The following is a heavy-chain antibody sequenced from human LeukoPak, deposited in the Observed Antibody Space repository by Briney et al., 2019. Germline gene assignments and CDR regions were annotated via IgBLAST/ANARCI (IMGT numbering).Heavy chain of an antibody. Sequence: GGSLRLSCAASGFTFSSYAMHWVRQAPGKGLEWVAVISYDGSNKYYADSVKGRFTISRDNSKNTLYLQMNSLRAEDTAVYYCARVGVAWDIVVVPAAGYFRHWGQGTLVTVSS. CDR2: ISYDGSNK. V-gene: IGHV3-30*04. CDR1: GFTFSSYA. CDR3: ARVGVAWDIVVVPAAGYFRH. D-gene: IGHD2-2*01. J-gene: IGHJ1*01.